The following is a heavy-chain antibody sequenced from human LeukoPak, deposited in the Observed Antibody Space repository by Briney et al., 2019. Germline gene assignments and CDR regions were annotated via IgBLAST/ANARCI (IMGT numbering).Heavy chain of an antibody. Sequence: GGSLRLSCAASGFTVSDYYMSWIRQAPGKGLEWVSYIGSSGSTKYYADSVKGRFTISRDNAKNSLYLQMNSLRAEDTAAYYCARAYYDILTGYFYWGQGTLVTVSS. V-gene: IGHV3-11*01. CDR1: GFTVSDYY. CDR2: IGSSGSTK. J-gene: IGHJ4*02. CDR3: ARAYYDILTGYFY. D-gene: IGHD3-9*01.